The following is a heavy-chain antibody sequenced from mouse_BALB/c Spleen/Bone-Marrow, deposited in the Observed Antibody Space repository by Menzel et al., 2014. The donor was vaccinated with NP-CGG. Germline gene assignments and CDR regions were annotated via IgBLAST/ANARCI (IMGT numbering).Heavy chain of an antibody. V-gene: IGHV3-2*02. Sequence: EVQGVESGPGLVKPSQSLSLTCTVTGYSITSDYACNWIRQFPGNKLEWMGYISYSGSTSYNPSLKSRISITRDTSKNQFFLQLNSVTTEDTATYYCARGTLYWGQGTTLTVSS. CDR1: GYSITSDYA. J-gene: IGHJ2*01. CDR3: ARGTLY. CDR2: ISYSGST.